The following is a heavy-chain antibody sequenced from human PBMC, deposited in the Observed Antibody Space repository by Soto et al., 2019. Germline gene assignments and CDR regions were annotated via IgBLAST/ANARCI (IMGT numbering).Heavy chain of an antibody. CDR3: GKDIAAGQGYRIFDS. J-gene: IGHJ4*02. CDR1: GCTFRKVA. V-gene: IGHV3-23*01. D-gene: IGHD5-18*01. Sequence: VQLLESGGTSVRPGGSLRLSCAAYGCTFRKVAMSWVRQAPGEGLEWVSTISGSADITFNADSVKGRFTTSRDNSKNTLFVQMDSLRGEDMAVYYCGKDIAAGQGYRIFDSWGQGTLVTFSS. CDR2: ISGSADIT.